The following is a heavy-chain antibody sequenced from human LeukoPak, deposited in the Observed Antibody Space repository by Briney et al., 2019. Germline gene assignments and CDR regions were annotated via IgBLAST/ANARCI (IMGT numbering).Heavy chain of an antibody. CDR2: ISYDGSNK. Sequence: GGSLRLSCAASGFTFSSYAMHWVRQAPGKGLEWVAVISYDGSNKYYADSVKGRFTVSRDNAKNSLYLQMNSLRAEDTAVYYCARDPGITGNSPLDYWGQGTLVTVSS. J-gene: IGHJ4*02. CDR1: GFTFSSYA. V-gene: IGHV3-30-3*01. D-gene: IGHD1-20*01. CDR3: ARDPGITGNSPLDY.